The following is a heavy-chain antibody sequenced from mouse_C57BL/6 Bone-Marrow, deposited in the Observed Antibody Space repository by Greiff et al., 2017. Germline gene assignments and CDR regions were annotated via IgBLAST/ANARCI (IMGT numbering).Heavy chain of an antibody. V-gene: IGHV1-64*01. J-gene: IGHJ1*03. Sequence: QVQLKQPGAELVKPGASVKLSCKASGYTFTSYWMHLVKQRPGQGLEWIGMIHPNSGSTNYNEKFKSKATLTVDKSSSTAYMQLSSLTSEDSAVYYCARKGIWYFDVWGTGTTVTVSS. CDR2: IHPNSGST. CDR3: ARKGIWYFDV. CDR1: GYTFTSYW.